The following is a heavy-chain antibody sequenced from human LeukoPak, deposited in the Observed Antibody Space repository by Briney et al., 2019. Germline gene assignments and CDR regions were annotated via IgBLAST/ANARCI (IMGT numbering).Heavy chain of an antibody. CDR1: GGSFSGYC. Sequence: SETLSLTCAVYGGSFSGYCWSWIRQPPGKGLEWIGEINHSGSTNYNPSLKSRVTISVDTSKNQFSLKLSSVTAADTAVYYCARLRGYDSSGYYSYFDYWGQGTLVTVSS. CDR2: INHSGST. J-gene: IGHJ4*02. D-gene: IGHD3-22*01. CDR3: ARLRGYDSSGYYSYFDY. V-gene: IGHV4-34*01.